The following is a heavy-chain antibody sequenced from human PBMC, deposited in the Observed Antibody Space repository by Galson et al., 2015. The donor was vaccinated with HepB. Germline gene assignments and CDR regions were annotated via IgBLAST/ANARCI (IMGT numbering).Heavy chain of an antibody. Sequence: SVKVSCKASGYIFTGYYMHWMRQAPGQGLEWMGIINPSGGSTTYAQKFQGRVILTVDISTNTAYMELRRLTSDDTAVYYCARGALVVVVDGTEDNWFDPWGQGTLVTVSS. J-gene: IGHJ5*02. CDR2: INPSGGST. CDR1: GYIFTGYY. D-gene: IGHD2-15*01. CDR3: ARGALVVVVDGTEDNWFDP. V-gene: IGHV1-46*01.